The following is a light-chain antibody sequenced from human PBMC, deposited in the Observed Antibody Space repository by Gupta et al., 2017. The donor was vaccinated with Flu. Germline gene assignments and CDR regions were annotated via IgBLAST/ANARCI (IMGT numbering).Light chain of an antibody. Sequence: QAVLTQPSSLSASPGASASLPCTLRSGINVGTYRIYWYQQKPGSPPQYLLRYKSDSDKQQGSGVPRRFSGSKEASANAGIVLISGLQAEDEADYYCMMWHSSDQGVFGGGTKLTVL. CDR1: SGINVGTYR. CDR2: YKSDSDK. J-gene: IGLJ2*01. CDR3: MMWHSSDQGV. V-gene: IGLV5-45*02.